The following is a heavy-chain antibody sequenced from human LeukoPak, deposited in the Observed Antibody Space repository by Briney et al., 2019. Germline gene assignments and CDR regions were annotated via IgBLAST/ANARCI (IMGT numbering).Heavy chain of an antibody. Sequence: GGSLRLSCAASGFTFSSYSMNWVRQAPGKGLEWVSSISSSSSYIYYADSAKGRFTISRDNAKNSLYLQMNSLRAEDTAVYYCARGDFRVGDAFDIWGQGTMVTVSS. J-gene: IGHJ3*02. CDR1: GFTFSSYS. CDR3: ARGDFRVGDAFDI. CDR2: ISSSSSYI. D-gene: IGHD3-3*01. V-gene: IGHV3-21*01.